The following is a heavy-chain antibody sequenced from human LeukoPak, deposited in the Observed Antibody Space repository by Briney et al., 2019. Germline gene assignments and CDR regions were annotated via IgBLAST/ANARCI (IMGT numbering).Heavy chain of an antibody. D-gene: IGHD3-22*01. CDR1: GFTFSSYA. V-gene: IGHV3-30-3*01. Sequence: GGSLRLSCAASGFTFSSYAMHWVRQAPGKGLEWVAVISYDGSNKYYADSAKGRFTISRDNSKNTLYLQMNSLRAEDTAVYYCARGYYYDSSGYYVAFDIWGQGTMVTVSS. J-gene: IGHJ3*02. CDR2: ISYDGSNK. CDR3: ARGYYYDSSGYYVAFDI.